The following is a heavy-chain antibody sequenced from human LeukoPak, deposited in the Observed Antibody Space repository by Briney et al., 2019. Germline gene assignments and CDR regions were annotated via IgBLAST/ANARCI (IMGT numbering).Heavy chain of an antibody. CDR1: GFTFSSYG. V-gene: IGHV3-30*02. D-gene: IGHD2-21*02. J-gene: IGHJ4*02. Sequence: GGSLRLSCAASGFTFSSYGMHWVRQAPGKGLEWVTFIRYDGSNKYYADSVKGRFTISRDNAKNTLYLQMNSLRAEDTAVYYCARSRSYVGDSLDYWGQGTLVTVSS. CDR2: IRYDGSNK. CDR3: ARSRSYVGDSLDY.